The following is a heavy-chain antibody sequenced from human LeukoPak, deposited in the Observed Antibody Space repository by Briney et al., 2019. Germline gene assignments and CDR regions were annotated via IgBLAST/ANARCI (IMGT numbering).Heavy chain of an antibody. D-gene: IGHD3-22*01. J-gene: IGHJ3*01. CDR3: ASGKYYYDESASLNRASRTALDV. V-gene: IGHV4-59*01. CDR1: GDSTTNYY. CDR2: VYKNGHL. Sequence: PSETLSLTFSVSGDSTTNYYCSWIRQSPGKGLEWLAYVYKNGHLDYNPSLRSRVTVSVDRSKTQFSLRLRSVTAADTAIYYCASGKYYYDESASLNRASRTALDVWAQGTMVIVSS.